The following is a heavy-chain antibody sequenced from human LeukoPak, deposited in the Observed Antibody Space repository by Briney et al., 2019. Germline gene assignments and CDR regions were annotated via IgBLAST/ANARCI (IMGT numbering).Heavy chain of an antibody. CDR1: GFTFSSYA. Sequence: GGTLRLSCAASGFTFSSYAMSWVRQGPGQGLEWVSAISGSGGNTYYADSVKGRFTISRDNSKNTLYLQMNSLRAEDTAVYYCAKDPRGDCSGGSCYYLDYWGQGTLVTVSS. CDR2: ISGSGGNT. CDR3: AKDPRGDCSGGSCYYLDY. J-gene: IGHJ4*02. V-gene: IGHV3-23*01. D-gene: IGHD2-15*01.